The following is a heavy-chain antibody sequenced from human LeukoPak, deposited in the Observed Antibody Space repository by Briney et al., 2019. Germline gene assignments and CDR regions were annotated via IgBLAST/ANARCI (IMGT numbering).Heavy chain of an antibody. CDR1: GGSISSGGYY. J-gene: IGHJ4*02. Sequence: SETLSLTCTVSGGSISSGGYYWSWIRLHPGKGLEWIGYIYYSGSTYYNPSLKSRVTISVDTSKNQFSLKLSSVTAADTAVYYCARASAAGTHLDYWGQGTLVTVSS. CDR2: IYYSGST. D-gene: IGHD6-13*01. CDR3: ARASAAGTHLDY. V-gene: IGHV4-31*03.